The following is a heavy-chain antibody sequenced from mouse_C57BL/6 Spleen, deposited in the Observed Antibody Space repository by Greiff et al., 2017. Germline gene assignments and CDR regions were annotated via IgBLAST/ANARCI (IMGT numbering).Heavy chain of an antibody. CDR3: STMVTEAWFAY. CDR1: GYAFTNYL. D-gene: IGHD2-2*01. J-gene: IGHJ3*01. CDR2: INPGSGGT. Sequence: VKLQESGAELVRPGTSVKVSCKASGYAFTNYLIEWVKQSPGQGLEWIGVINPGSGGTNYNEKFKGKATLTADKSSSTAYMQLSSLTSEDSAVYFCSTMVTEAWFAYWGQGTLVTVSA. V-gene: IGHV1-54*01.